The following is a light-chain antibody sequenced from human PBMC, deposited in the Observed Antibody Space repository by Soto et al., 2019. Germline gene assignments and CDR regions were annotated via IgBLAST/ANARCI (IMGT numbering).Light chain of an antibody. V-gene: IGKV3-15*01. CDR1: QSVSSN. CDR3: QQYNNLPYT. Sequence: EIVMTQSTANLSVSPGERATLSCRASQSVSSNLAWYQQKPGQAHRLLIYGASTRATGIPARFSGSGSGTDFTLTISSLQSEDFAVYYCQQYNNLPYTFGQGTKLEIK. J-gene: IGKJ2*01. CDR2: GAS.